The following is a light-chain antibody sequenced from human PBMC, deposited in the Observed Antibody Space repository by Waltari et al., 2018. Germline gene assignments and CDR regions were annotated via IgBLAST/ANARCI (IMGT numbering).Light chain of an antibody. CDR2: DAS. Sequence: DIQMTQSPSSLSASVGDRVTITCQASQDISKYLNWYQHKSGKAPKLLIYDASKLERGVPSRFRGYGSGTNFTFSISSLQPEDFATYFCQQHHELQTFGQGTKLDIK. CDR3: QQHHELQT. CDR1: QDISKY. J-gene: IGKJ2*01. V-gene: IGKV1-33*01.